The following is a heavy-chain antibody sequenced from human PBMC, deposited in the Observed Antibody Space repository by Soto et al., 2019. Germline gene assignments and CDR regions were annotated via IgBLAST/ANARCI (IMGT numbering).Heavy chain of an antibody. CDR1: GGSISSSSYY. V-gene: IGHV4-39*01. J-gene: IGHJ6*02. D-gene: IGHD6-13*01. CDR2: IYYSGST. CDR3: ARHISFYSSSGHTSRAIADYGMDV. Sequence: SETLSLTCTVSGGSISSSSYYWGWIRQPPGKGLEWIGSIYYSGSTYYNPSLKSRVTISVDTSKNQFSLKLSSVTAADTAVYYCARHISFYSSSGHTSRAIADYGMDVWGQGTTVTVSS.